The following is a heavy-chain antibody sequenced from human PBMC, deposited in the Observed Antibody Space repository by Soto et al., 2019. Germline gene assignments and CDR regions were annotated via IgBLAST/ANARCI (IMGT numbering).Heavy chain of an antibody. CDR3: ARGGGVAVRPHYYYYGMDV. CDR2: IYSAGST. J-gene: IGHJ6*02. Sequence: EVQLVESGGGLIQPGGSLRISCVASVFSVSNNYMSWVRQAPGKGLGWVSVIYSAGSTYYADSVKGGFTISRDNSRNTVYRQTNSLRAEDTAVYYCARGGGVAVRPHYYYYGMDVWGQGTTITVSS. D-gene: IGHD2-15*01. V-gene: IGHV3-53*01. CDR1: VFSVSNNY.